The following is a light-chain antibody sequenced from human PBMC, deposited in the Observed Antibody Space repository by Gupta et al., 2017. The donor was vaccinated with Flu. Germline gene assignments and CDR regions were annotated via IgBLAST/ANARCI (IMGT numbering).Light chain of an antibody. J-gene: IGKJ1*01. Sequence: AILSVSPGERATLSCRASQSVSSNLAWYQQKPCQAPRLLINGASTRDTGIPARFSGSGSETELTLTISSRQSEDFAVYYCQQYKIWPPWTFGQGTKVEIK. CDR3: QQYKIWPPWT. V-gene: IGKV3-15*01. CDR2: GAS. CDR1: QSVSSN.